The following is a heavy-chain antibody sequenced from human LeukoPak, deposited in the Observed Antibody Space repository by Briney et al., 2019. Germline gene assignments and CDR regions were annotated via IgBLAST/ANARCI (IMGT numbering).Heavy chain of an antibody. CDR1: RCSVISGSYY. J-gene: IGHJ3*01. D-gene: IGHD3-22*01. V-gene: IGHV4-61*01. Sequence: SETLSLTRTVSRCSVISGSYYGGWVRQPPGKGLECIGYVYYSGSTNYNPSLKSRVTISLDASKNQCSLKLSSVTAADTAVYYCARDNYYEGAFDVWGQGTMVTVSS. CDR2: VYYSGST. CDR3: ARDNYYEGAFDV.